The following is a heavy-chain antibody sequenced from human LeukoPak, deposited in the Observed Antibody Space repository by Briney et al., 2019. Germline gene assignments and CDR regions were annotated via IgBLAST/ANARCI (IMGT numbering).Heavy chain of an antibody. D-gene: IGHD1-26*01. J-gene: IGHJ6*02. CDR1: GDSVSSNSAA. V-gene: IGHV6-1*01. CDR2: TYYRSKWYN. Sequence: SQTLSLTCAISGDSVSSNSAAWNWIRQSPSRGLEWLGRTYYRSKWYNDYAVSVKSRITINPDTSKNQFSLQLNSVTPEDTAVCYCARDRGSGGALQDPYYYCYGMDVWGQGTTVTVSS. CDR3: ARDRGSGGALQDPYYYCYGMDV.